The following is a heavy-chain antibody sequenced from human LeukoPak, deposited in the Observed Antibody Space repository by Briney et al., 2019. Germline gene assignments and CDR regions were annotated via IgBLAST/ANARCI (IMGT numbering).Heavy chain of an antibody. CDR2: INPNSGGT. V-gene: IGHV1-2*02. CDR3: ARGWAVAGFDY. J-gene: IGHJ4*02. Sequence: ASVKVSCKASGYTFTGYYIHWVRQAPGQGLEWMGWINPNSGGTNHAQRFQGRVTMTRDTSISTAYMELSRLRSDDTAVYYRARGWAVAGFDYWGQGTLVTVSS. CDR1: GYTFTGYY. D-gene: IGHD6-19*01.